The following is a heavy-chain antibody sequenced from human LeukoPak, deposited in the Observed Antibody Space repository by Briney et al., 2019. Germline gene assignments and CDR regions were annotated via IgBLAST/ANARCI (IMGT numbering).Heavy chain of an antibody. Sequence: SETLSLTCAVSGGSISSYYWSWIRQPPGKGLEWIGYIYYSGSTNYNPSLKSRVTISVDTSKNQFSLKLSSVTAADTAVYYCARVDYYDSSGYSYDGYFDYWGQGTLVTVSS. CDR3: ARVDYYDSSGYSYDGYFDY. CDR2: IYYSGST. CDR1: GGSISSYY. D-gene: IGHD3-22*01. V-gene: IGHV4-59*01. J-gene: IGHJ4*02.